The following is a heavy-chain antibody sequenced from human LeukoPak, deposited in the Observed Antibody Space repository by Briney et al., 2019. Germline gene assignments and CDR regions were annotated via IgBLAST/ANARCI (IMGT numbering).Heavy chain of an antibody. CDR1: GYTFTGNY. V-gene: IGHV1-2*02. CDR3: ARVGGSHSGTNPYYYYMDV. CDR2: INPNSGGT. D-gene: IGHD1-26*01. Sequence: ASVKVSCKASGYTFTGNYMHWVRQAPGQGLEWMGWINPNSGGTNYAQKFHGRVTMTRDTSISTAYMELSRLGSDDTAVYYCARVGGSHSGTNPYYYYMDVWGKGTTVTVSS. J-gene: IGHJ6*03.